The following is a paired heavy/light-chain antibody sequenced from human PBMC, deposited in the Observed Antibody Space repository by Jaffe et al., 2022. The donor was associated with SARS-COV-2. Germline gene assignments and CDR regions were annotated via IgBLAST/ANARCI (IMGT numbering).Heavy chain of an antibody. D-gene: IGHD5-12*01. V-gene: IGHV3-48*02. CDR2: ISSSSTTI. CDR1: GFTFSSYS. J-gene: IGHJ4*02. CDR3: ARGRGGYSGYDPVDY. Sequence: EVQLVESGGGLVQPGGSLRLSCAASGFTFSSYSMNWVRQAPGKGLDWVSYISSSSTTIYYADSVKGRFTISRDNAKNSVFLEMNSLRDEDTAVYYCARGRGGYSGYDPVDYWGQGTLVTVAS.
Light chain of an antibody. CDR2: AAS. J-gene: IGKJ1*01. CDR3: QQYYNYPVT. Sequence: AIRMTQSPSSFSASTGDRVTISCRASQGISSYLAWYQQKPGTAPNLLIYAASTLQTGVPSRFSGSGSGTDFNLTISCLQSEDFATYYCQQYYNYPVTFGQGTEVEIK. V-gene: IGKV1-8*01. CDR1: QGISSY.